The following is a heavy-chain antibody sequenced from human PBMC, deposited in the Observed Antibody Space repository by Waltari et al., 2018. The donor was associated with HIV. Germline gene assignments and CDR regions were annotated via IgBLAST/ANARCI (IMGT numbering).Heavy chain of an antibody. CDR3: AREVPPMLTGYLYYYYGMDV. CDR2: ISAYNGNT. J-gene: IGHJ6*02. D-gene: IGHD3-9*01. Sequence: QVQLVQSGAEVKKPGASVKVSCKASGYTFTSYGISWVRQAPGQGLEWMGWISAYNGNTNYAQKLQGRVTMTTDTSTSTAYMELRSLRSDDTAVYYCAREVPPMLTGYLYYYYGMDVWGQGTTVTVSS. CDR1: GYTFTSYG. V-gene: IGHV1-18*01.